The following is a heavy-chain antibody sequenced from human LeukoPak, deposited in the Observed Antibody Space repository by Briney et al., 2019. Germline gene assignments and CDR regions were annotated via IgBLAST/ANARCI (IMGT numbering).Heavy chain of an antibody. J-gene: IGHJ4*02. Sequence: ASVKVSCKASGGTFSSYAISWVRQAPGQGLERMGGIIPIFGTANYAQKFQGRVTITADESTSTAYMELSSLRSEDTAVYYCARDHSSGLYYFDYWGQGTLVTVSS. D-gene: IGHD6-19*01. CDR1: GGTFSSYA. CDR2: IIPIFGTA. CDR3: ARDHSSGLYYFDY. V-gene: IGHV1-69*13.